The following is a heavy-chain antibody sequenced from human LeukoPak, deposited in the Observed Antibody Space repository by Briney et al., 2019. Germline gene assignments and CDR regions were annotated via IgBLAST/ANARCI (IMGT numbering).Heavy chain of an antibody. CDR3: ARDGYCSSTSCYGGFDY. D-gene: IGHD2-2*03. J-gene: IGHJ4*02. V-gene: IGHV3-23*01. CDR2: LSGSGGST. Sequence: GGSLRLSCAASGFTFTSYAMSWVRQAPGKGLEWVSGLSGSGGSTYYADSVKGRFTISRDNSKNTLYLQMNSLRAEDTAVYYCARDGYCSSTSCYGGFDYWGQGTLVTVSS. CDR1: GFTFTSYA.